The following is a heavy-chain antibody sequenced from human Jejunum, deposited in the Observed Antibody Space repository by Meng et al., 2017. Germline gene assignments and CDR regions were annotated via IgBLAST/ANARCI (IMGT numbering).Heavy chain of an antibody. Sequence: GESLKISCIASGFTFGDSALSWVRQAPGKGLEWVRFIRNKRYGGTIQYAASVKGRFTISRDDSKSIVYLEMTSLKTEDTAMYYCTRGGASGQYYFDYWGQGTLVTVSS. J-gene: IGHJ4*02. CDR1: GFTFGDSA. D-gene: IGHD3-16*01. V-gene: IGHV3-49*04. CDR2: IRNKRYGGTI. CDR3: TRGGASGQYYFDY.